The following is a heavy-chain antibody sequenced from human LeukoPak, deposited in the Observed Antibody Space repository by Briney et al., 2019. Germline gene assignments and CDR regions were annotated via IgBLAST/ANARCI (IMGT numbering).Heavy chain of an antibody. CDR3: ARSQGGNTLWFDP. Sequence: ASVRVSCKASGYTFTSYYMHWVRQAPGQGLEWMGIINTSGGSTTYAQKFQGRVSMTRDTSTSTVYLEVSSLRSEDTAVYYCARSQGGNTLWFDPWGQGTLVTVSS. V-gene: IGHV1-46*01. J-gene: IGHJ5*02. CDR1: GYTFTSYY. D-gene: IGHD4-23*01. CDR2: INTSGGST.